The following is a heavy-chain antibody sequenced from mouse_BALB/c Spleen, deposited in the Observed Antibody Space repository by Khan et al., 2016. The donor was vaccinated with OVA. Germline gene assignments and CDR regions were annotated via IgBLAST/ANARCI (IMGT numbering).Heavy chain of an antibody. CDR1: GFSLTDYG. CDR3: ARELRLGGFAY. CDR2: IWGDGST. J-gene: IGHJ3*01. D-gene: IGHD1-2*01. Sequence: VQLKESGPGLVAPSQSLSITCTVSGFSLTDYGVNWVRQPPGKGLEWLGMIWGDGSTDYNSALKSRLSISKDNSKSQVFFKMNSLQTDDTASCYCARELRLGGFAYWGQGTLVTVSA. V-gene: IGHV2-6-7*01.